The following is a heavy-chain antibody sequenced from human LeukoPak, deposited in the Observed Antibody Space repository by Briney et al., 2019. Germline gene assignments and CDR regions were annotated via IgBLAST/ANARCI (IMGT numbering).Heavy chain of an antibody. V-gene: IGHV4-59*08. CDR1: GGSISSYY. CDR2: IYYSGST. CDR3: ARQLGYSYGSPFDY. J-gene: IGHJ4*02. Sequence: SETLSLTCTVSGGSISSYYWGRIRQPPGKGLEWIGYIYYSGSTNYNPSLKSRVTISVDTSKNQFSLKLSSVTAADTAVYYCARQLGYSYGSPFDYWGQGTLVTVSS. D-gene: IGHD5-18*01.